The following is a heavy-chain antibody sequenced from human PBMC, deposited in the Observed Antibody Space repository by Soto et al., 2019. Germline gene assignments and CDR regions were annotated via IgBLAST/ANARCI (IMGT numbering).Heavy chain of an antibody. CDR1: GFTFDNYA. D-gene: IGHD3-9*01. CDR3: AKASKPDLTGYYNWFDP. Sequence: QPGGSLRLSCAAAGFTFDNYAMHWVRQAPGKGLEWVSGISWNSGSIAYADSVKGRFTISRDNAKKSLYLQMKTLRPEDTALYYCAKASKPDLTGYYNWFDPWGQGTLVTVS. CDR2: ISWNSGSI. V-gene: IGHV3-9*01. J-gene: IGHJ5*02.